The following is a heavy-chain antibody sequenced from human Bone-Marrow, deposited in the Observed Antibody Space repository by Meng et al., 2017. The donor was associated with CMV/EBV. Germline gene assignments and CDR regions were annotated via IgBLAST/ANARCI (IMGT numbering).Heavy chain of an antibody. Sequence: GESLKISCAASGFTFSRYAMSWVRQAPGKGLEWVSAISSSGGSTYYADSVKGRFTISRDNSKNTLYLQMNSLRAEDTAVYYCARYSSSWGFCYYYAMDGWGQGTMVTVSS. V-gene: IGHV3-23*01. CDR1: GFTFSRYA. J-gene: IGHJ6*02. CDR2: ISSSGGST. D-gene: IGHD6-13*01. CDR3: ARYSSSWGFCYYYAMDG.